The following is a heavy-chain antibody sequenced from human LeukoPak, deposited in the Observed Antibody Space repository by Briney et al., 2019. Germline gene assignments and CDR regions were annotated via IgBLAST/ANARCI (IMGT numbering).Heavy chain of an antibody. D-gene: IGHD3-10*01. CDR3: ASGKSMVRGVMAFYYYYMDV. J-gene: IGHJ6*03. CDR1: GYTFTSYG. Sequence: ASVKVSCKASGYTFTSYGISWVRQAPGQGLEWMGWINPNSGGTNYAQKFQARVTMTRDTSISTVYMELSRLRSDDTAVYYCASGKSMVRGVMAFYYYYMDVWGKGTTVTVSS. V-gene: IGHV1-2*02. CDR2: INPNSGGT.